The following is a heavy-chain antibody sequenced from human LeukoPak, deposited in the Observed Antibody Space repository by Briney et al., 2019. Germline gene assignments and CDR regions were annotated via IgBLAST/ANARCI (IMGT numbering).Heavy chain of an antibody. V-gene: IGHV3-13*01. CDR3: IRIRTGEHQYGMDV. CDR2: IDSVGNT. D-gene: IGHD7-27*01. CDR1: GFPFSSYD. Sequence: GGSLRLSCAASGFPFSSYDTHWVRQATGKGLEWVSAIDSVGNTYYSGSVRGRFTISRENAKNSLYLQMNSLRDGDTAVYYCIRIRTGEHQYGMDVWGQGTTVTVSS. J-gene: IGHJ6*02.